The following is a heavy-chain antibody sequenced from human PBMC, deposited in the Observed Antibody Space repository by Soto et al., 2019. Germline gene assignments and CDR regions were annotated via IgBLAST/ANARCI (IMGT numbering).Heavy chain of an antibody. Sequence: ASVKVSCKASGYTFTSYGISWVRQAPGQGLEWMGWISAYNGNTNYAQKLQGRVTMTTDTSTSTAYMELRSLRSDDTAVYYCARDGVLRFLEWLPHYYGMDVWGQGTTVTVSS. CDR2: ISAYNGNT. CDR3: ARDGVLRFLEWLPHYYGMDV. J-gene: IGHJ6*02. D-gene: IGHD3-3*01. V-gene: IGHV1-18*01. CDR1: GYTFTSYG.